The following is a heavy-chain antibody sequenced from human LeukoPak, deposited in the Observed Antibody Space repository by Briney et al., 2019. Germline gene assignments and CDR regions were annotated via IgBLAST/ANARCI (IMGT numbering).Heavy chain of an antibody. J-gene: IGHJ4*02. D-gene: IGHD3-16*01. CDR3: ASARANYDYVWGRYDY. CDR1: GFTVSSNY. CDR2: IYSGGST. Sequence: PGGSLRLSCAASGFTVSSNYMSWVRQAPGKGLEWVSVIYSGGSTYYADSVKGRFTISRDNSKNTLYLQMNSLRAEDTAVYYCASARANYDYVWGRYDYWGQGTLVTVSS. V-gene: IGHV3-53*01.